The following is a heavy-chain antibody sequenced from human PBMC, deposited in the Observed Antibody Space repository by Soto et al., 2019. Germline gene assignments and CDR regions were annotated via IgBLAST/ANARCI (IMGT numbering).Heavy chain of an antibody. D-gene: IGHD6-6*01. CDR3: ARDIAARRFREIGWFDP. V-gene: IGHV1-18*01. Sequence: QVQLVQSGAEVKKPGASVKVSCKASGYTFTSYGISWVRQAPGQGLERMGWISAYNGNTNYAQKLQGRVTMTTDTSTSTAYMELRSLRSDDTAVYYCARDIAARRFREIGWFDPWGQGTLVTVSS. J-gene: IGHJ5*02. CDR2: ISAYNGNT. CDR1: GYTFTSYG.